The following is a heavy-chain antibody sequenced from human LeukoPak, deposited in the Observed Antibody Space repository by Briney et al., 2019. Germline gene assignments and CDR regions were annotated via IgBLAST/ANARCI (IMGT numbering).Heavy chain of an antibody. CDR2: IIPIFGTA. CDR1: GGTFSSYA. CDR3: DGYYYGPGSYYNAPVGVDY. V-gene: IGHV1-69*13. Sequence: SVKVSCKASGGTFSSYAISWVRQAPGQGLEWMGGIIPIFGTANYAQKFQGRVTITADESTRTAYMELSSLRSEDTAVYYCDGYYYGPGSYYNAPVGVDYWGQGTLVTVSS. J-gene: IGHJ4*02. D-gene: IGHD3-10*01.